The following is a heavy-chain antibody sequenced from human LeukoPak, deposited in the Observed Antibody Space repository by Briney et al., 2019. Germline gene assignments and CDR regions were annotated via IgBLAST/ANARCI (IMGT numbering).Heavy chain of an antibody. CDR2: ISGSGGST. D-gene: IGHD3-22*01. Sequence: GGSLRLSCAASGFTFSSYAMSWVRQAPGKGLEWVSAISGSGGSTYYADSVKGRFTISRDNSKNTLYLQMNSLRAEDTAVYYCARPTYPYYYDSSGFDYWGQGTLVTVSS. CDR3: ARPTYPYYYDSSGFDY. CDR1: GFTFSSYA. V-gene: IGHV3-23*01. J-gene: IGHJ4*02.